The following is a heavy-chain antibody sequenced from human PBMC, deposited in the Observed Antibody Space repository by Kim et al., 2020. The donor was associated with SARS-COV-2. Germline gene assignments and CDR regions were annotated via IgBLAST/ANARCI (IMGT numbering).Heavy chain of an antibody. Sequence: GGSLRLSCAASGFAFSSYSMNWVRQAPGKGLEWVSYISSSYTIYYGDSVKGRFTISRDNAKNFLYLQMDSLRDEDTAVYYCAGRGLEGGYDSCAFDYWGQGTLVTVSP. CDR1: GFAFSSYS. J-gene: IGHJ4*02. V-gene: IGHV3-48*02. CDR3: AGRGLEGGYDSCAFDY. CDR2: ISSSYTI. D-gene: IGHD5-12*01.